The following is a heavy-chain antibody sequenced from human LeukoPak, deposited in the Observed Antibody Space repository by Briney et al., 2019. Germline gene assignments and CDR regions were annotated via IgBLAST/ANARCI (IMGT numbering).Heavy chain of an antibody. J-gene: IGHJ4*02. CDR3: AREIAAAAKGDY. D-gene: IGHD6-13*01. CDR1: GFTFSSYS. CDR2: ISSSSSYI. V-gene: IGHV3-21*01. Sequence: GGSLRLSCAASGFTFSSYSMNWVRQAPGKGLEWVSSISSSSSYIYYADSVKGRFTISRDNAKNSLYLQMNSLRAEDTAVYYCAREIAAAAKGDYWGQGTLVTVSS.